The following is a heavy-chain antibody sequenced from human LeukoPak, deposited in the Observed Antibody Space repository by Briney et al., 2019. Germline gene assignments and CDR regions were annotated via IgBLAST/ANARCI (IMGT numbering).Heavy chain of an antibody. V-gene: IGHV4-4*07. Sequence: KPSETLSLTCTVSGGSISSYYWSWIRQPAGKGLEWIGRIYTSGSTNYNPSLKSRVTMSVDTSKNQFSLKLSSVTAADTAVYYCARIHSSSWYLYYFDYWGQGTLVTVSS. CDR1: GGSISSYY. CDR2: IYTSGST. J-gene: IGHJ4*02. CDR3: ARIHSSSWYLYYFDY. D-gene: IGHD6-13*01.